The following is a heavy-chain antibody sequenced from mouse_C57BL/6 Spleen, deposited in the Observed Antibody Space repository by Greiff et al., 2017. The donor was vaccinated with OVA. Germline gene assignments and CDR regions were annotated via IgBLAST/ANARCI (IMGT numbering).Heavy chain of an antibody. D-gene: IGHD1-1*01. V-gene: IGHV1-19*01. J-gene: IGHJ2*01. CDR3: AREETTVVAPYYFDY. Sequence: EVQLQQSGPVLVKPGASVKMSCKASGYTFTDYYMNWVKQSHGKSLEWIGVINPYNGGTSYNQKFKGKATLTVDKSSSTAYMELNSLTSEDSAVYYCAREETTVVAPYYFDYWGQGTTLTVSS. CDR1: GYTFTDYY. CDR2: INPYNGGT.